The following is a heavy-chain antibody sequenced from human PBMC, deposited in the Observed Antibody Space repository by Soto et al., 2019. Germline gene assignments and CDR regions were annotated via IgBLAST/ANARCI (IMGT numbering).Heavy chain of an antibody. V-gene: IGHV4-34*01. CDR1: GESFSGYY. D-gene: IGHD3-10*01. J-gene: IGHJ6*02. CDR2: SSHRGST. Sequence: ETLSLTCAVYGESFSGYYWSWIRQPPGKGLEWIGESSHRGSTNYSPSLESRVTISVDTSKNQFSLKLSSVTAADTAVYYCARHEGAGYGFNYYGMDVWGQGTTVTVSS. CDR3: ARHEGAGYGFNYYGMDV.